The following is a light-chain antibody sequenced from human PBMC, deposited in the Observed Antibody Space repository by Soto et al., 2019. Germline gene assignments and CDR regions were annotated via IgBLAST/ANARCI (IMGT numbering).Light chain of an antibody. CDR3: QSYDSSTVV. CDR2: EDK. Sequence: NFMLTQPHSVSESPGKTVTISCIRSSGSIASNYVQWYQQRPGSAPTTVIYEDKQRPSGVPDRFSGSTDGSSNSASLTISGLQTEDEGDYYCQSYDSSTVVFGGGTKLTVL. J-gene: IGLJ2*01. CDR1: SGSIASNY. V-gene: IGLV6-57*04.